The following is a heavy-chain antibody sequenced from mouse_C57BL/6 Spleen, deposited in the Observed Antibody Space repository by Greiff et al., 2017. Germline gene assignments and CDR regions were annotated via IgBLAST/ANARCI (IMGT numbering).Heavy chain of an antibody. V-gene: IGHV1-47*01. CDR1: GYTFTTYP. Sequence: QVQLQQSGAELVKPGASVKMSCKASGYTFTTYPIEWMKQNHGQSLEWIGNFHPYNDDTKYNEKFQGKATLTVEKSSSTVYLELSRLTSDDSAVYYCARGGRWLLHEGAMDYWGQGTSVTVSS. CDR2: FHPYNDDT. J-gene: IGHJ4*01. CDR3: ARGGRWLLHEGAMDY. D-gene: IGHD2-3*01.